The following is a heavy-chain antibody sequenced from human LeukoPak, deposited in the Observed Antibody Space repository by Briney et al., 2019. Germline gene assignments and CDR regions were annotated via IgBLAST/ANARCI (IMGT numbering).Heavy chain of an antibody. CDR3: AISKRADGSGYYSFDD. V-gene: IGHV1-46*01. D-gene: IGHD3-22*01. CDR2: INPSGGST. J-gene: IGHJ4*02. Sequence: ASVKVSCKASGYTITSYYMHWMRQAPGQGLEWMAIINPSGGSTSYAQKFQGRVTMTRDTSTSKVYMELSSRRSEDTAVYYCAISKRADGSGYYSFDDWGQGTLVTVSS. CDR1: GYTITSYY.